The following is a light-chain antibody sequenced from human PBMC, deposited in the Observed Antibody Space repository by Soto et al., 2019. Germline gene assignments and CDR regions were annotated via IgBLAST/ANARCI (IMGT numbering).Light chain of an antibody. J-gene: IGKJ1*01. V-gene: IGKV1-5*01. CDR2: DAS. CDR3: QQYNTYPST. CDR1: QSISSW. Sequence: DIQMTQSPSTLSASVGDRVTITCRASQSISSWLAWYQQKPGKAPNLLIYDASSLKSGVPSSFSGSGSGTEFTLTISSLQPDDFATYYCQQYNTYPSTFGQGTKVDTK.